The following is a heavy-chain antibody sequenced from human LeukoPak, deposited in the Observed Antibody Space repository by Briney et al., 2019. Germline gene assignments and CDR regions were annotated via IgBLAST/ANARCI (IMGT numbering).Heavy chain of an antibody. J-gene: IGHJ5*02. CDR2: INHSGST. D-gene: IGHD6-6*01. Sequence: KPSETLSLTCAVYGGSFSGYYWSWIRQPPGEGLEWIGEINHSGSTNYNPSLKSRVTISVDTSKNQFSLKLSSVTAADTAVYYCASYSSSSSFFWFDPWGQGTLVTVSS. CDR1: GGSFSGYY. V-gene: IGHV4-34*01. CDR3: ASYSSSSSFFWFDP.